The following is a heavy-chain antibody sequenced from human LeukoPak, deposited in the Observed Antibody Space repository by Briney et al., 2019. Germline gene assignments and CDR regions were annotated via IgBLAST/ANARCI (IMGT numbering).Heavy chain of an antibody. CDR3: ARTGSWYYYFDY. Sequence: SETLSLTCTVSGGPISTYYWTWIRQPPGKGLEWIGYIYYSGSTNYNPSLKSRVTISVDTSKNQFSLKLSSVTAADTAVYYCARTGSWYYYFDYWGQGTLVTVPS. J-gene: IGHJ4*02. CDR1: GGPISTYY. CDR2: IYYSGST. D-gene: IGHD6-13*01. V-gene: IGHV4-59*01.